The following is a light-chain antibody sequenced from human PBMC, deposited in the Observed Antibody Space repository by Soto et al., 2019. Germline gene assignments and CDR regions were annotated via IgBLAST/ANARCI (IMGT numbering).Light chain of an antibody. J-gene: IGKJ1*01. CDR3: QQYGGSAPWT. CDR1: QTVNNNY. Sequence: EMVLTQPPGPLSVSPGDRVTLSCRASQTVNNNYLAWYQQKPGQAPRLLIYGASTPATGTPARFSGSGSGTHFTLTVSRLEPEDFAVYYCQQYGGSAPWTFGPGTKVDIK. CDR2: GAS. V-gene: IGKV3-20*01.